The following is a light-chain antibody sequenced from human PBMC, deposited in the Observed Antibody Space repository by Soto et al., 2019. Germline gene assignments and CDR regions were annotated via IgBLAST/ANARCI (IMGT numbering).Light chain of an antibody. CDR1: HSVNSH. CDR2: GAS. J-gene: IGKJ1*01. Sequence: MLMTQSPATLSVSPGERVTLSFRTSHSVNSHVAWYQQKPGQAPRLLLYGASTRATGIPVRFSGSGFGTEFTITISSLQSEDFAVYYCQQYKNWPLFGQGTKVDI. V-gene: IGKV3-15*01. CDR3: QQYKNWPL.